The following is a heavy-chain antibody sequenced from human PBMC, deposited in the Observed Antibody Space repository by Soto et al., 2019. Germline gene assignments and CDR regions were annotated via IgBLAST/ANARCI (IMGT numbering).Heavy chain of an antibody. Sequence: GASVKVSCKASGGTFSSYAISWMRQAPGQGLEWMGGIIPIFGTANYAQKFQGRVTITADKSTSTAYMELSSLRSEDTAVYYCASMTTVTTNWFDPWGQGTLVTVSS. CDR1: GGTFSSYA. CDR3: ASMTTVTTNWFDP. CDR2: IIPIFGTA. V-gene: IGHV1-69*06. D-gene: IGHD4-4*01. J-gene: IGHJ5*02.